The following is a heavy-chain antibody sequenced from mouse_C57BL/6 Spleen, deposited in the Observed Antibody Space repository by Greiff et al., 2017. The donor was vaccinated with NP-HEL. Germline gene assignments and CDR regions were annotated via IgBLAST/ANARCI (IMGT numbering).Heavy chain of an antibody. D-gene: IGHD3-1*01. V-gene: IGHV1-50*01. J-gene: IGHJ4*01. Sequence: QVQLQQPGAELVKPGASVKLSCKASGYTFTSYWMQWVKQRPGQGLEWIGEIDPSDSYTNYNQKFKGKATLTVDTSSSTAYMQLSSLTSEDSAVYYFARSGYAAMAYWGQGTSVTVSS. CDR1: GYTFTSYW. CDR3: ARSGYAAMAY. CDR2: IDPSDSYT.